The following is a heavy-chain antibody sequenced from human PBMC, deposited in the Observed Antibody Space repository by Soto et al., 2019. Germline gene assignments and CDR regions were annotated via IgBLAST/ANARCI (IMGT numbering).Heavy chain of an antibody. CDR3: AMVDVYVTPSPQDV. Sequence: QVQLVQSGAEVKNPGASVKVSCKASGYTFTRYGIGWARQAPGQGLEWMGWIKTYNGNTNYAQNVQGRVTLTTETSTSTAYMELRSLRSNDTAIYYCAMVDVYVTPSPQDVWGQGTTVIVSS. V-gene: IGHV1-18*01. CDR1: GYTFTRYG. D-gene: IGHD3-16*01. J-gene: IGHJ6*02. CDR2: IKTYNGNT.